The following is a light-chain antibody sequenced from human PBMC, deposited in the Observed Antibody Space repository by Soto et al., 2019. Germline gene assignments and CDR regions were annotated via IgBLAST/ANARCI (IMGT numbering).Light chain of an antibody. V-gene: IGLV2-8*01. Sequence: QSVLTQPPSASGSPGQSVTISCTGTSSDVGGYNYVSWYQQHPGKAPKLMIYEATKRPSGVPDRFSGSKSGNTASLTVSGLQAEDEADYYCSSYAGSLYVFGTGTKLTVL. CDR3: SSYAGSLYV. J-gene: IGLJ1*01. CDR1: SSDVGGYNY. CDR2: EAT.